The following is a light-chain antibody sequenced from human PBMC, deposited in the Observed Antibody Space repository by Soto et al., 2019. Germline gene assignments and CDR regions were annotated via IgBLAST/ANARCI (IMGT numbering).Light chain of an antibody. CDR3: QQYNNWTPYT. Sequence: EIVMTQSPATLSVSPGERATLSCRASQSVSSNLAWYQQKPGQAPRLLIYGASTRATGIPARFSGSRSGTEFTLTINSLQSEDVAVYYCQQYNNWTPYTFGQGTKLEIK. V-gene: IGKV3-15*01. CDR2: GAS. J-gene: IGKJ2*01. CDR1: QSVSSN.